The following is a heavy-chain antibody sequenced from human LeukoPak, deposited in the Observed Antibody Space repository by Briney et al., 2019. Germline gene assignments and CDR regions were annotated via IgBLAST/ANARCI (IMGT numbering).Heavy chain of an antibody. J-gene: IGHJ6*02. CDR3: ARVCPDSSGYYWYYYYGMDV. CDR2: IYYSGST. V-gene: IGHV4-59*01. CDR1: GGSISIYY. D-gene: IGHD3-22*01. Sequence: ETLSLTCSVSGGSISIYYWSWIRQPPGKGLEWIGYIYYSGSTNYNPSLKSRVTISVDTSKNQFSLKLSSVTAADTAVYYCARVCPDSSGYYWYYYYGMDVWGQGTTVTVSS.